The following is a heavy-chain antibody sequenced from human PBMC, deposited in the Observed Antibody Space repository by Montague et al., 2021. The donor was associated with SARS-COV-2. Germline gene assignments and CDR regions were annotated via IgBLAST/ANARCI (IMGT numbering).Heavy chain of an antibody. CDR1: GGSISSYY. CDR2: IYYSGNT. CDR3: ARGGGSGYRYYFDY. D-gene: IGHD3-22*01. Sequence: SETLSLTCTVSGGSISSYYWTWIRQTPGKGLEWIGYIYYSGNTNYNLSLKSRVTISVDTSKNQFSLKLSSVTAADTAVYYCARGGGSGYRYYFDYWGQGSLVTVSS. J-gene: IGHJ4*02. V-gene: IGHV4-59*01.